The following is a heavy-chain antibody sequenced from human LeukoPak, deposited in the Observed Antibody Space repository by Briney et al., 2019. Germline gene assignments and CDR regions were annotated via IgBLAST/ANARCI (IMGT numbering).Heavy chain of an antibody. CDR3: ARSPRYYYDSSGYYWPIFDP. Sequence: ASVKVSCKASGYTFTGCYMHWVRQAPGQGLEWMGWINPNSGGTNYAQKFQGRVTMTRDTSISTAYMELSRLRSDDTAVYYCARSPRYYYDSSGYYWPIFDPWGQGTLVTVSS. D-gene: IGHD3-22*01. V-gene: IGHV1-2*02. CDR2: INPNSGGT. J-gene: IGHJ5*02. CDR1: GYTFTGCY.